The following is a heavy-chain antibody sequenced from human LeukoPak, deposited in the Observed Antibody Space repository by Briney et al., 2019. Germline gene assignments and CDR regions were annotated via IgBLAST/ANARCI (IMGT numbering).Heavy chain of an antibody. Sequence: GRSLRLSCAASGFTFSSYAMHWVRQAPGKGLEWVAVISYDGSNKYYADSVKGRFTISRDNSKNTLYLQMNSLRAEDTAVYYCATQPPALMVRGVTDDYWGQGTLVTVSS. CDR3: ATQPPALMVRGVTDDY. D-gene: IGHD3-10*01. CDR1: GFTFSSYA. CDR2: ISYDGSNK. V-gene: IGHV3-30-3*01. J-gene: IGHJ4*02.